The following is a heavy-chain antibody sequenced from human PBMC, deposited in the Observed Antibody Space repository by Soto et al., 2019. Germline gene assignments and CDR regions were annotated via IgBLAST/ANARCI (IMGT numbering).Heavy chain of an antibody. CDR2: IYYSGNT. J-gene: IGHJ4*02. D-gene: IGHD1-26*01. Sequence: SETLSLTCTVSGGSISSYYWSWIRQPPGKGLEWIGYIYYSGNTNYNPSLKSRVTISVDTSKNQFSLKLSSVTAADTAVYYCARKYSGSYDYWGQGTLVTVSS. CDR1: GGSISSYY. V-gene: IGHV4-59*01. CDR3: ARKYSGSYDY.